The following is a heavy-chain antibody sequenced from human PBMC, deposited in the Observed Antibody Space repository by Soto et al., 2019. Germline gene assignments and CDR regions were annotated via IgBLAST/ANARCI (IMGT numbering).Heavy chain of an antibody. Sequence: QPGGSLRLSCAASGFTFSSYWMSWVRQAPGKGLEWVANIKQDGSEKYYVDSAKGRFTISRDNAKNSLYLQMNSLRAEDTAVYYCARGKGLWFGVYYYYGMDVWGQGTTVTVSS. CDR1: GFTFSSYW. V-gene: IGHV3-7*03. D-gene: IGHD3-10*01. J-gene: IGHJ6*02. CDR3: ARGKGLWFGVYYYYGMDV. CDR2: IKQDGSEK.